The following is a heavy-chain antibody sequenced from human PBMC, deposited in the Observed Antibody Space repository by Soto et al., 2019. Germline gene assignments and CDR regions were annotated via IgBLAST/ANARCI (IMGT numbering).Heavy chain of an antibody. D-gene: IGHD1-1*01. V-gene: IGHV3-23*01. CDR2: ITGSGGST. Sequence: GGSLRLSCAASGFTFSSYAMSWVRQAPGKGLEWVTAITGSGGSTYYADSVKGRFTISRDNSKNTLYLQMNSLGAEDTAVYYCAGVGSGSWNPYYHYYYMDVWGKGTTVTVSS. J-gene: IGHJ6*03. CDR3: AGVGSGSWNPYYHYYYMDV. CDR1: GFTFSSYA.